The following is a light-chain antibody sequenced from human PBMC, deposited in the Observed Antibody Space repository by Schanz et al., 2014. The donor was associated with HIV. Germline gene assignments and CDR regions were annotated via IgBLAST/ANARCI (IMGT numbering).Light chain of an antibody. CDR1: QSVSSY. Sequence: EVVLTQSPATLSLSPGERVTLSCRASQSVSSYLAWYQQKPGQAPRLLIHDVSNRATGIPARFSGSGSGTDFTLTISSLEPEDFAVYYCQQRTSWPLTFGGGTRVEIK. V-gene: IGKV3-11*01. CDR3: QQRTSWPLT. J-gene: IGKJ4*01. CDR2: DVS.